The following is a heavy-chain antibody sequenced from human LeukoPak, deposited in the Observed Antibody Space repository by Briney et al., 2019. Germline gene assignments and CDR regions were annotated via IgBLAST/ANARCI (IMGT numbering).Heavy chain of an antibody. V-gene: IGHV4-59*08. D-gene: IGHD6-13*01. J-gene: IGHJ6*03. CDR2: IYYSGST. CDR1: GGSISSYY. Sequence: PSETLSLTCTVSGGSISSYYWSWIRQPPGKGLEWIGYIYYSGSTNYNPSLKSRVTISVDTSKNQFSLKLSSVTAADTAVYYCARVDSSSWYDYYYMDVWGKGTTVTVSS. CDR3: ARVDSSSWYDYYYMDV.